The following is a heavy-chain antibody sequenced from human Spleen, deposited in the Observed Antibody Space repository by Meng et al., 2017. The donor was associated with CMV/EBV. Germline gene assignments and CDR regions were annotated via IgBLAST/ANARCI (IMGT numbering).Heavy chain of an antibody. J-gene: IGHJ6*02. CDR1: GFTFSNNW. Sequence: GGSLRLSCTASGFTFSNNWMTWVRQAPGKGLEWVANIKQDGSEKYYVDSVKGRFTISRDNAKNSLYLQMNSLRAEDTAVYYCARDYYGSGSYYIAYGMDVWGQGTTVTV. CDR2: IKQDGSEK. CDR3: ARDYYGSGSYYIAYGMDV. V-gene: IGHV3-7*01. D-gene: IGHD3-10*01.